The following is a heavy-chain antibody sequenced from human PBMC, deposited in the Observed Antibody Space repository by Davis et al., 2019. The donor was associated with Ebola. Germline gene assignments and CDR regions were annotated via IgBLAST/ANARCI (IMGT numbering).Heavy chain of an antibody. CDR1: GFIFSNAW. CDR2: IKSKTDGGTT. D-gene: IGHD3-9*01. CDR3: TTDLRYFDWLPLDY. J-gene: IGHJ4*02. V-gene: IGHV3-15*07. Sequence: PGGSLRLSCAASGFIFSNAWMNWVRQAPGKGLEWVGLIKSKTDGGTTDYAAPVTGRFTISRDDSKNTLYLQMNSLKTEDTAVYYCTTDLRYFDWLPLDYWGQGTLVTVSS.